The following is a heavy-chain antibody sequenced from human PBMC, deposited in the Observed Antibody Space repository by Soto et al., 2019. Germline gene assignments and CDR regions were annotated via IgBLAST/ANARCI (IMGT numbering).Heavy chain of an antibody. D-gene: IGHD3-3*01. CDR1: GFTFSSYW. Sequence: EVQLVESGGGLVQPGGSLRLSCAASGFTFSSYWMSWVRQAPGKGLEWVANIKQDGSEKYYVDSVKGRFTISRDNAKNTLYLQMNILMAEDTAVYYGLKVGKYYDFWSGHNAFDIWGQGTMVTVSS. CDR2: IKQDGSEK. J-gene: IGHJ3*02. V-gene: IGHV3-7*01. CDR3: LKVGKYYDFWSGHNAFDI.